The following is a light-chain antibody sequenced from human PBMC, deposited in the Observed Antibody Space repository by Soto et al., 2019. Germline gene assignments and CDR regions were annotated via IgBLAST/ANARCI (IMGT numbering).Light chain of an antibody. J-gene: IGKJ1*01. CDR2: KAS. CDR3: QQYDSPPVT. Sequence: DIQMTQSPSTLSASVGDRVTITCRASQSISTRLAWCQQKPGKAPKLLIYKASSLESGVPSRFSGSGSGTEFTLTISSLQPDDLATYYCQQYDSPPVTFGQGTKVEIK. V-gene: IGKV1-5*03. CDR1: QSISTR.